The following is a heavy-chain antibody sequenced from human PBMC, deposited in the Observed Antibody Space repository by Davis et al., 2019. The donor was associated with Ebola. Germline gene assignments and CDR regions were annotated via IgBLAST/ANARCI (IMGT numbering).Heavy chain of an antibody. Sequence: GGSLRLSCVASGFTFSAFAMHWVRQAPGKGLQWVAVISYDGNNQNYADSVKGRFTISRDNSKNTLYLQMNSLRAEDTAVYYCAKTRSVVVVTASPFDYWGQGTLVTVSS. CDR3: AKTRSVVVVTASPFDY. D-gene: IGHD2-21*02. V-gene: IGHV3-30-3*02. CDR2: ISYDGNNQ. J-gene: IGHJ4*02. CDR1: GFTFSAFA.